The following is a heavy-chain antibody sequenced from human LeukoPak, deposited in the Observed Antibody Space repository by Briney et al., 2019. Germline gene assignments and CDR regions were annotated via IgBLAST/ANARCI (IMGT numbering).Heavy chain of an antibody. V-gene: IGHV5-51*01. J-gene: IGHJ4*02. D-gene: IGHD2-2*01. CDR1: GYSFTGYW. CDR3: ARIPCSSATCHKRFDY. Sequence: RGESLKISCKGSGYSFTGYWIGWVRQMPGKGLEWMGIIYPGDSDATYGPSFQGQVTISADKSISTAYLQWSSLKASDTAIYYCARIPCSSATCHKRFDYWGQGTLVTVSS. CDR2: IYPGDSDA.